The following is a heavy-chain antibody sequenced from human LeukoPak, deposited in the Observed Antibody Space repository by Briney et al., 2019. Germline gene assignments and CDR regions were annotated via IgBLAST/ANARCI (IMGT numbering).Heavy chain of an antibody. CDR2: IYSGGST. D-gene: IGHD2-2*01. CDR3: ARGSEYQLPFYGMDV. Sequence: GGSLRLSCAASGFTVSSNYMSWVRQAPGKGLEWVSLIYSGGSTYYADSVKGRFTISRDNSKNTVYLQMNSLRAEDTAVYYCARGSEYQLPFYGMDVWGQGTTVTVSS. J-gene: IGHJ6*02. CDR1: GFTVSSNY. V-gene: IGHV3-53*01.